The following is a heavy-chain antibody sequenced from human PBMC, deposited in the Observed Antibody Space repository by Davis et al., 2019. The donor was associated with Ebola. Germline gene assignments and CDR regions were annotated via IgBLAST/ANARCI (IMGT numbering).Heavy chain of an antibody. V-gene: IGHV4-39*06. D-gene: IGHD2-2*03. CDR3: ARVFLDSSWDYYYFHMDV. J-gene: IGHJ6*02. CDR1: GGSITTNNYY. CDR2: IYYTGSA. Sequence: SETLSLTCTVSGGSITTNNYYWGWIRQTPGKGLEWIGSIYYTGSAYYNPSLKSRVTLSVDPFKKQFTMKLSSVAAADTAMYYCARVFLDSSWDYYYFHMDVWGQGITVTVSS.